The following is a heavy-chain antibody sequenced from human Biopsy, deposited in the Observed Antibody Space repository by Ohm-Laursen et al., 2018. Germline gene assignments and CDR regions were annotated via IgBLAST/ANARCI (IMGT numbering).Heavy chain of an antibody. CDR1: GGSISSSTTYY. J-gene: IGHJ5*02. CDR2: IYNTGTT. Sequence: GTLSLTCTVSGGSISSSTTYYWAWLRQPPGKGLEWIGSIYNTGTTFYNPSLKSRVTISVDTSTNQFSLKVSSVTAADTALYFCARHPTGFWFDPWGHGTLVTVSS. V-gene: IGHV4-39*01. CDR3: ARHPTGFWFDP.